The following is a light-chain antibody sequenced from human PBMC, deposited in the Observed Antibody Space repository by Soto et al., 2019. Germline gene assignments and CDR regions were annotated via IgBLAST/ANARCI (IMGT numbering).Light chain of an antibody. CDR1: QSIGIW. CDR2: TAF. Sequence: IQMTQSPSTVSASVGDRVAINCRASQSIGIWLAWYQQKPGKAPRFLIYTAFTLLGGVPSRFSGSGSGTEFTLTISSLQPDDFATYYCQQYRDYSWTFGQGTKVEIK. CDR3: QQYRDYSWT. J-gene: IGKJ1*01. V-gene: IGKV1-5*03.